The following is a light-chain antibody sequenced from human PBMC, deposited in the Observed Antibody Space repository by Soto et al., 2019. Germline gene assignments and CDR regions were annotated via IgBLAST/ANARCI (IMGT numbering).Light chain of an antibody. CDR1: QSVSTN. Sequence: EIVMTQSPATLSVSPGERATLSCRASQSVSTNLAWYQQKPGQAPRLLIYDASTRATGLPARFSGSGSGTEFTLTISSQQSEDFGVYYCHQYNNWPITFGQGTRLEI. CDR2: DAS. V-gene: IGKV3-15*01. CDR3: HQYNNWPIT. J-gene: IGKJ5*01.